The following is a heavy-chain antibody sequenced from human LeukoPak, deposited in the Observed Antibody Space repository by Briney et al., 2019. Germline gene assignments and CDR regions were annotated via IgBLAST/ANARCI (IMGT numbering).Heavy chain of an antibody. CDR3: VRNDFLTEYSRNGWFDP. J-gene: IGHJ5*02. Sequence: LPGGSLRLSCAASGFIFSSYGMHWVRQAPGKGLEWVAVTWYDGSNKYYADAVKGRFTISRDNSKNTLYMQMNSLRAEDTALYYCVRNDFLTEYSRNGWFDPWGQGTLVTVSS. D-gene: IGHD3-9*01. CDR1: GFIFSSYG. V-gene: IGHV3-33*01. CDR2: TWYDGSNK.